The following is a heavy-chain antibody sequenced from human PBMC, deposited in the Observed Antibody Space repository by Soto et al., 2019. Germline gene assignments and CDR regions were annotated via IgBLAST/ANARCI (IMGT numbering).Heavy chain of an antibody. CDR1: GGSVSSGSYY. CDR2: IYYSGST. Sequence: SETLSLTCTVSGGSVSSGSYYWSWIRQPPGKGLEWIGYIYYSGSTNYNPSLKSRVTISVDTSKNQFSLKLSSVTAADTAVYYCATSGYDPYYFDYWGQGTLVTVSS. CDR3: ATSGYDPYYFDY. J-gene: IGHJ4*02. D-gene: IGHD5-12*01. V-gene: IGHV4-61*01.